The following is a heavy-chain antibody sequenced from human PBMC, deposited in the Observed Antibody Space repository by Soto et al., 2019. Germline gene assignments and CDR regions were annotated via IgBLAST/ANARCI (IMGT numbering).Heavy chain of an antibody. CDR3: ATLPRAGTIIVMDY. J-gene: IGHJ4*02. CDR2: ISGSGGST. Sequence: GGSLRLSCAASGFTFSSYAMSWVRQAPGKGLEWVSAISGSGGSTYYADSVKGRFTISRDNSKNTLYLQMNSLRAEDTAVYYCATLPRAGTIIVMDYWGQGTLVTVSS. D-gene: IGHD1-1*01. CDR1: GFTFSSYA. V-gene: IGHV3-23*01.